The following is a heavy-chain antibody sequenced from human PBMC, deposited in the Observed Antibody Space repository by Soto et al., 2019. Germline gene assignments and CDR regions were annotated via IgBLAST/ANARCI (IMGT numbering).Heavy chain of an antibody. V-gene: IGHV1-69*04. Sequence: QVHLVQSGAEMKKPGSSVKVSCKVSGGDLTNSGISWVRQAPGQGLEWMGGIFPLLAMVDYSQKFQGRVTITSDESTSTAYLGLGSLSSEVTAVYYWARENGAGFKSWGQGTRVIVSS. CDR2: IFPLLAMV. D-gene: IGHD1-1*01. J-gene: IGHJ4*02. CDR1: GGDLTNSG. CDR3: ARENGAGFKS.